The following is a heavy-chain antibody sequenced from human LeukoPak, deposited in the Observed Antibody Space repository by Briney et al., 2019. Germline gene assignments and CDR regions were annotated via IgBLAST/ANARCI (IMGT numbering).Heavy chain of an antibody. Sequence: PGGSLRLSCAASGFTFSSYEVNWVRQAPGKGLEWVSYISSSGSTIYYADSVKGRFTISRDNAKNSLYLQMNSLRAEDTAVYYCARDPSSSWYEKYFDYWGQGTLVTVSS. J-gene: IGHJ4*02. CDR3: ARDPSSSWYEKYFDY. V-gene: IGHV3-48*03. CDR1: GFTFSSYE. CDR2: ISSSGSTI. D-gene: IGHD6-13*01.